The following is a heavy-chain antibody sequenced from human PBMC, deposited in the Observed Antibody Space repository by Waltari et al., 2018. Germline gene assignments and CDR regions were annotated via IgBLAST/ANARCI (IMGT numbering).Heavy chain of an antibody. D-gene: IGHD3-10*01. V-gene: IGHV4-39*01. CDR3: ARRLGSGSYFNQGWFDP. CDR2: VYYSGTT. J-gene: IGHJ5*02. CDR1: GVYITRHSSS. Sequence: QLELQESGPRLVKPSETLSLRCTVSGVYITRHSSSYDWIRQPPGKGLEWIGTVYYSGTTYYNPSLESRVTISVDSSTNQFSLNLTSVTAADTAVYFCARRLGSGSYFNQGWFDPWGHGTLVTVSS.